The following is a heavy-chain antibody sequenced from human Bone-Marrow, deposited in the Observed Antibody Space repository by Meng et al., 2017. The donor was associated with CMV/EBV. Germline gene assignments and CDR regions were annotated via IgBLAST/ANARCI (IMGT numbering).Heavy chain of an antibody. CDR1: GGTFSSYD. CDR2: IIPIFDTA. V-gene: IGHV1-69*05. D-gene: IGHD2-2*02. J-gene: IGHJ6*02. Sequence: SVKVSRKASGGTFSSYDISWLRQAPGQGLEWMGGIIPIFDTANYAQKFQGRVTITTDESTSTAYMELSSLSSEDTAVYYWARGDIVVGPAAIISSHLYYYGMDVWGQGTTVTVSS. CDR3: ARGDIVVGPAAIISSHLYYYGMDV.